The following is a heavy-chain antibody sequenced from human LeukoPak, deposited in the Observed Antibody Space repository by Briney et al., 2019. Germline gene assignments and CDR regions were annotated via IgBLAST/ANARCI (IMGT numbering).Heavy chain of an antibody. CDR2: ISSSGSTI. D-gene: IGHD1-26*01. CDR3: ARDPYSGGYGADYYYFMDV. CDR1: GFTFSSYE. Sequence: TGGSLRLSCAASGFTFSSYEMNWVRQVPGKGLEWVSYISSSGSTIYYADSVKGRFTISRDNAKNSLYLQMDSLRAEDTAVYYCARDPYSGGYGADYYYFMDVWGKGTTVTISS. J-gene: IGHJ6*03. V-gene: IGHV3-48*03.